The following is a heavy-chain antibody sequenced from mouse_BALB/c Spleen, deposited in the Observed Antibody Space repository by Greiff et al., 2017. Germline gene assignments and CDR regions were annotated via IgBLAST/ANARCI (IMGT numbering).Heavy chain of an antibody. V-gene: IGHV7-3*02. J-gene: IGHJ4*01. CDR1: GFTFTDYY. D-gene: IGHD2-4*01. CDR3: AREGDYDGDAMDY. Sequence: EVKVVESGGGLVQPGGSLRLSCATSGFTFTDYYMSWVRQPPGKALEWLGFIRNKANGYTTEYSASVKGRFTISRDNSQSILYLQMHTLRAEDSATYYCAREGDYDGDAMDYWGQGTSVTVSS. CDR2: IRNKANGYTT.